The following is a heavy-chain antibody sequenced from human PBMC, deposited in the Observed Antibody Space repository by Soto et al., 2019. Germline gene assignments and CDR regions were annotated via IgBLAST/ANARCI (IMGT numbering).Heavy chain of an antibody. Sequence: PSETLSLTCPLSGCSISSTSNYWGCFRQPPGKGLEWIGSIFYSGTTYYNPSLKSRVTISVDTSKNQFSLKVSSMTAADTAVYYCAASFWSGYSYYFDYWGQGTLVTVSS. CDR3: AASFWSGYSYYFDY. J-gene: IGHJ4*02. CDR1: GCSISSTSNY. CDR2: IFYSGTT. D-gene: IGHD3-3*01. V-gene: IGHV4-39*01.